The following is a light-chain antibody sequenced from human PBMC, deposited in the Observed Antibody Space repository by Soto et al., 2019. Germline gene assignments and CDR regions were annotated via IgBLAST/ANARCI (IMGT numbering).Light chain of an antibody. V-gene: IGKV1-39*01. CDR1: QSIGTS. CDR3: QQSYITALT. J-gene: IGKJ4*01. Sequence: DIQMTQSPSYLSASVGDRVTITCRASQSIGTSLNWYQQTPGKAPKVLIYSASSLESGVPSRVSGSGSGTEFTLTISSLHPEDVATYFCQQSYITALTFGGGTKVEIK. CDR2: SAS.